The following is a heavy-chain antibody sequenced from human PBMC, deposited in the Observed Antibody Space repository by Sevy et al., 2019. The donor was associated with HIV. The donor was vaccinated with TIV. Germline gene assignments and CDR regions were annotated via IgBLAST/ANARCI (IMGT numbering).Heavy chain of an antibody. CDR2: IHSDDTT. D-gene: IGHD5-18*01. CDR3: ERGKSGYGYALNY. Sequence: GGSLRLSCAASGFTVNSNYMTWVRQAPGKGLEGVSVIHSDDTTYHADSVKDRFTISRDNFKNTLYVHMSSLKAEDTAVYYCERGKSGYGYALNYWGQGTLVTVSS. V-gene: IGHV3-66*01. CDR1: GFTVNSNY. J-gene: IGHJ4*02.